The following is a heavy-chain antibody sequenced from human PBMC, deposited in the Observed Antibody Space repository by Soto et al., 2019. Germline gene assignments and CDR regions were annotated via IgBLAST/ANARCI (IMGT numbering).Heavy chain of an antibody. CDR2: ISSSSSYT. CDR1: GFTFSDYY. D-gene: IGHD3-10*01. V-gene: IGHV3-11*06. CDR3: ARDVGRLLWFGERYYYYGMDV. Sequence: PGGSLRLSCAASGFTFSDYYMSWIRQAPGKGLEWVSYISSSSSYTNYADSVKGRFTISRDNAKNSLYLQMNSLRAEDTAVYYCARDVGRLLWFGERYYYYGMDVWGQGTTVTVSS. J-gene: IGHJ6*02.